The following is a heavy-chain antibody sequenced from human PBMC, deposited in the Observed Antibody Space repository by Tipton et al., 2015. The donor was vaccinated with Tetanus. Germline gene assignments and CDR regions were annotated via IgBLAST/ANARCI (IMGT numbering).Heavy chain of an antibody. D-gene: IGHD6-6*01. Sequence: TLSLTCSVSGGSISSGDYFWSWIRQLPGKGLECLGNFHHSGSTYSNPSLKGRITISIDTSKNQFSLELTSVIAADTAVYYCARGVRYSGSSFHWFDTWGQGTLVTVSS. J-gene: IGHJ5*02. V-gene: IGHV4-30-4*08. CDR1: GGSISSGDYF. CDR2: FHHSGST. CDR3: ARGVRYSGSSFHWFDT.